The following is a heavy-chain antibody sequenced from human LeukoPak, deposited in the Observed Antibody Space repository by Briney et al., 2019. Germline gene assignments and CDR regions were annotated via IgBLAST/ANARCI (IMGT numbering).Heavy chain of an antibody. Sequence: SETLSLTCTVSGGSISSYYWSWIRQPPGKGLEWIGYLYYIGSTNYNPSLKSRVTISVDTSKNQFSLKLSSVTAADTAVYYCARDLETLNCSSTSCYHYYYYYYMDVWGKGTTVTVSS. D-gene: IGHD2-2*01. CDR3: ARDLETLNCSSTSCYHYYYYYYMDV. J-gene: IGHJ6*03. CDR1: GGSISSYY. V-gene: IGHV4-59*12. CDR2: LYYIGST.